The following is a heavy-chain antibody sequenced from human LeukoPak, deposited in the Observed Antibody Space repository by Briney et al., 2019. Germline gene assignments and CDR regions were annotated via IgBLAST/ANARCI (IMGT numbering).Heavy chain of an antibody. V-gene: IGHV3-30*03. J-gene: IGHJ3*02. Sequence: GGSLRLSCAASGFTFSSYGMHWVRQAPGKGLEWVAVISYDGSNKYYADSVKGRFTISRDNSKNTLYLQMNSLRAEDTAVYYCARGTRPTTQYDYVWGSYRSCAFDIWGQGTMVTVSS. CDR1: GFTFSSYG. CDR3: ARGTRPTTQYDYVWGSYRSCAFDI. CDR2: ISYDGSNK. D-gene: IGHD3-16*02.